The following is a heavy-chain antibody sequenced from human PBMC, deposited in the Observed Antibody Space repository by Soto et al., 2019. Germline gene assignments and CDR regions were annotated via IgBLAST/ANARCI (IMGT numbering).Heavy chain of an antibody. CDR1: GFTFSNYG. D-gene: IGHD6-19*01. J-gene: IGHJ4*02. CDR3: ARDTYSSGWYNSFDY. Sequence: ESGGGVVQPGRSLRLSCAASGFTFSNYGMHWVRQAPGKGLEWVAVVWSDGNNQYYADSVRGRFAISRDNSMDTLYLQMNSLKTEDTALYYCARDTYSSGWYNSFDYWGQGTLVTVSS. V-gene: IGHV3-33*01. CDR2: VWSDGNNQ.